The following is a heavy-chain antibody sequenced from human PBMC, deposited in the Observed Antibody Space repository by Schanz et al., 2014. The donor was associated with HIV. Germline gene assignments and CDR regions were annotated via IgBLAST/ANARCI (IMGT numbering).Heavy chain of an antibody. J-gene: IGHJ6*02. Sequence: VQLVQSGAEVKKPGSSVKVSCKASGGSFSRSAVSCVRQAPGQGLEWMGGIIPMYGTANYARKFQGRVTITADKSTSTAYMELTSLRFEDTAVYYCTRSSYCSDTSCYSVLGHYAMDVWGQGTTLTVSS. CDR2: IIPMYGTA. CDR3: TRSSYCSDTSCYSVLGHYAMDV. V-gene: IGHV1-69*06. D-gene: IGHD2-2*01. CDR1: GGSFSRSA.